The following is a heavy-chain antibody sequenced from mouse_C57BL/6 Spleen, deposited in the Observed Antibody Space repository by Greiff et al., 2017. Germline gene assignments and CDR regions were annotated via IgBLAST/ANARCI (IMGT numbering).Heavy chain of an antibody. D-gene: IGHD1-1*01. CDR3: ARWDYYGSILDY. V-gene: IGHV1-55*01. CDR1: GYTFTSYW. Sequence: QVQLQQPGAELVKPGASVKMSCKASGYTFTSYWITWVKQRPGQGLEWIGDIYPGSGSTNYNEKFKSKATLTVDTSSSTAYRQLSSLTSANSAVYYCARWDYYGSILDYWGQGTTLTVSS. CDR2: IYPGSGST. J-gene: IGHJ2*01.